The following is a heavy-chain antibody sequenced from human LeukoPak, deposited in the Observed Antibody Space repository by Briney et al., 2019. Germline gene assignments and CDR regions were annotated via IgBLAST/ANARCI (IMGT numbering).Heavy chain of an antibody. CDR3: ARDSGYYYGSGSYST. Sequence: GGSLRLSCAASGFTFSSYSMNWVRQAPGKGLEWVSSISSSSSYIYYADSVKGRFTISRDNAKNSLYLQMNSLRAEDTAVYYCARDSGYYYGSGSYSTWGQGTLVTVSS. V-gene: IGHV3-21*01. D-gene: IGHD3-10*01. J-gene: IGHJ5*02. CDR2: ISSSSSYI. CDR1: GFTFSSYS.